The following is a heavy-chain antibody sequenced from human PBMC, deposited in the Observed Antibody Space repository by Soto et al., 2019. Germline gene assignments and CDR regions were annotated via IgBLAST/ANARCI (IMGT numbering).Heavy chain of an antibody. J-gene: IGHJ6*03. Sequence: GGSLRLSCAASGFTVSSNYMSWVRQAPGKGLEWVSVIYSGGSTYYADSVKGRFTISRDNSKNTLYLQMNSLRAEDTAVYYCARDRPPPSRITIFGVAKNYYYYMDVWGKGTTVTVSS. CDR3: ARDRPPPSRITIFGVAKNYYYYMDV. V-gene: IGHV3-66*01. D-gene: IGHD3-3*01. CDR2: IYSGGST. CDR1: GFTVSSNY.